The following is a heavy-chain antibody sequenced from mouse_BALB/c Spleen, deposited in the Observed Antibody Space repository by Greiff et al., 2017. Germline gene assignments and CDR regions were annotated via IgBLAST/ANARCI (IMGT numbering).Heavy chain of an antibody. D-gene: IGHD1-1*01. CDR3: ARDVYGSSYVGFDY. Sequence: DVHLVESGGGLVQPGGSLKLSCAASGFTFSSYGMPWVRQTPDKRLELVATINSNGGSTYYPDSVKGRFTISRDNAKNTLYLQMSSLQSEDAAMYYCARDVYGSSYVGFDYWGQGTTLTVSS. V-gene: IGHV5-6-3*01. CDR1: GFTFSSYG. J-gene: IGHJ2*01. CDR2: INSNGGST.